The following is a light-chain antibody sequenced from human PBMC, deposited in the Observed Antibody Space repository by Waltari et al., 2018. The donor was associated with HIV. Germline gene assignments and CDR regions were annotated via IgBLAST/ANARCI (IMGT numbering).Light chain of an antibody. J-gene: IGLJ1*01. Sequence: QSALTQPASVSGSPGQSITISCTGPSSDVGGYNYVSWYQQHPDRAPKLMIYEVSNRPSGVYNRFAGSKSGNTASLTISGLQAEDEADYYCTSYTSSSPCVVGTGTKVTVL. V-gene: IGLV2-14*01. CDR3: TSYTSSSPCV. CDR2: EVS. CDR1: SSDVGGYNY.